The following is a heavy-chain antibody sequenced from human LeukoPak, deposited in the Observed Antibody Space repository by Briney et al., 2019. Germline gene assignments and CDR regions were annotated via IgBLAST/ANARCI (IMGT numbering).Heavy chain of an antibody. CDR2: ISGSGART. CDR3: TTLGGSSWYINYYGMDV. V-gene: IGHV3-23*01. D-gene: IGHD6-13*01. Sequence: GGSLRLSCAASGFTFRSFAMSWVRLAPGKGLEWVSSISGSGARTYYADSVKGRFTISRDNSKNTLYLQMNSLRAEDTAVYYCTTLGGSSWYINYYGMDVWGQGTTVTVSS. CDR1: GFTFRSFA. J-gene: IGHJ6*02.